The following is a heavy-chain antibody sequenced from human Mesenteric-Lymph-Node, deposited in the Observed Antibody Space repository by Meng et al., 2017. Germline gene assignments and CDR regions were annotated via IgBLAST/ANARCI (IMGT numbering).Heavy chain of an antibody. CDR3: AREGEYYYYSFDY. D-gene: IGHD3-16*01. V-gene: IGHV1-2*06. CDR1: GYTFTGYY. CDR2: INPNSGGT. J-gene: IGHJ4*02. Sequence: QVHPVQSGAEVKKPGASVKVSCKASGYTFTGYYMHWVRQAPGQGLEWMGRINPNSGGTNYAQKFQGRVTMTRDTSISTAYMELSRLRSDDTAVYYCAREGEYYYYSFDYWGQGTLVTVSS.